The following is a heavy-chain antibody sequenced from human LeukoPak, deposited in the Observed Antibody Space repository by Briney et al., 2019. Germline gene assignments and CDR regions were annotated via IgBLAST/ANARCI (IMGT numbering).Heavy chain of an antibody. CDR2: INHSEST. V-gene: IGHV4-34*01. J-gene: IGHJ5*02. CDR3: ARVYGDYAEDWFDP. CDR1: GGSFSGYY. D-gene: IGHD4-17*01. Sequence: SETLSLTCAVYGGSFSGYYWSWIRQPPGKGLEWIGEINHSESTNYNPSLKSRVTISVDTSKNQFSLKLSSVTAADTAVYYCARVYGDYAEDWFDPWGQGTLVTVSS.